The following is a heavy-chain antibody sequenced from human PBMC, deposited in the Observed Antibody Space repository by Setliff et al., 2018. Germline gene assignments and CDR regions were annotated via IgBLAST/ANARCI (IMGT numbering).Heavy chain of an antibody. CDR2: MYASGST. V-gene: IGHV4-61*02. D-gene: IGHD3-10*01. CDR1: GGSISSGIYY. J-gene: IGHJ4*02. Sequence: SETLSLTCTVSGGSISSGIYYWSWIRQPAGKGLEWIGRMYASGSTKYNPSLKSRVTISVDTSKNQVSLKLTSVTAADTAVYYCARLRSSVRALQPFDYWGQGTLVTVSS. CDR3: ARLRSSVRALQPFDY.